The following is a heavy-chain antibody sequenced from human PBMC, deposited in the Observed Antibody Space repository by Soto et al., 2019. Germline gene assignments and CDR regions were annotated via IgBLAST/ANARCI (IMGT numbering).Heavy chain of an antibody. CDR1: GGSISTYY. CDR3: ARVSYDLVYYFDF. CDR2: VYYNGFT. Sequence: QVQLLESGPGLVKPSDTLSLICTVSGGSISTYYWSWIRQPPGKGLEWIASVYYNGFTNYNPSLMSRVTMSVDTFRNQFSLRLNSVTAADTAMYYCARVSYDLVYYFDFWGQGTLVTVSS. D-gene: IGHD3-16*01. J-gene: IGHJ4*02. V-gene: IGHV4-59*07.